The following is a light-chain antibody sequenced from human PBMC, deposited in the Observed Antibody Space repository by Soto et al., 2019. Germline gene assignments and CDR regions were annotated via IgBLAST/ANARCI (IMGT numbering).Light chain of an antibody. CDR2: DVS. V-gene: IGKV3-20*01. Sequence: IVLTQSPATLSLSPGERATLSCRASQNISSYLIWYQQKPGQAPRLLIYDVSNRATGIPARFSGSGSGTDFTLTISRLEPADLAVYYCQQYGSSPRTFGQGTKVDI. CDR3: QQYGSSPRT. CDR1: QNISSY. J-gene: IGKJ1*01.